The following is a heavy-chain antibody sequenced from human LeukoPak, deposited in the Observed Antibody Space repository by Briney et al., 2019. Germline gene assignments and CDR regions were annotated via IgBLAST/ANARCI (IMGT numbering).Heavy chain of an antibody. V-gene: IGHV4-59*01. CDR2: IYYSGST. D-gene: IGHD6-13*01. CDR3: ARGGYSSSWGPPRDAFDI. CDR1: GGSISSYY. J-gene: IGHJ3*02. Sequence: SETLSLTCTVSGGSISSYYWSWIRQPPRKGLEWIGYIYYSGSTNYNPSLKSRVTISVDTSKNQFSLKLSSVTAADTAVYYCARGGYSSSWGPPRDAFDIWGQGTMVTVSS.